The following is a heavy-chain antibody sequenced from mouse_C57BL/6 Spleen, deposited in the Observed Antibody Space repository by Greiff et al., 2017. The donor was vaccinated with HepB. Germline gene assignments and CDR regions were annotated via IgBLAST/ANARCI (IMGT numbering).Heavy chain of an antibody. CDR2: IDPANGNT. CDR3: ARGGYYGSSDWYFDV. CDR1: GFNIKNTY. J-gene: IGHJ1*03. V-gene: IGHV14-3*01. D-gene: IGHD1-1*01. Sequence: EVQLQQSVAELVRPGASVKLSCTASGFNIKNTYMHWVKQRPEQGLEWIGRIDPANGNTKYAPKFQGKATITADTSSNTAYLQLSSLTSEDTAIYYVARGGYYGSSDWYFDVWGTGTTVTVSS.